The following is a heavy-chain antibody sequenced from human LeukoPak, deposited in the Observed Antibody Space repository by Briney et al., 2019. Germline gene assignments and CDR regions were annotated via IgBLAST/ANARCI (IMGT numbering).Heavy chain of an antibody. J-gene: IGHJ5*02. D-gene: IGHD1-14*01. CDR3: ARVGRINKNWFDP. CDR1: GGTFSSYT. Sequence: GASVKVSCKASGGTFSSYTISWVRQAPGQGLEWMGGIIPIFGTANYAQKFQGRVTITADKSTSTAYMELSSLRSEDSAVYYCARVGRINKNWFDPGGQGTLVTVSS. V-gene: IGHV1-69*06. CDR2: IIPIFGTA.